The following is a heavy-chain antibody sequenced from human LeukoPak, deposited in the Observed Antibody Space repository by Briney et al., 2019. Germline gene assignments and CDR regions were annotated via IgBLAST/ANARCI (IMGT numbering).Heavy chain of an antibody. J-gene: IGHJ2*01. CDR2: TSSGSSAI. D-gene: IGHD4-23*01. V-gene: IGHV3-48*04. CDR3: AKKSPQETTVGPYWYLGL. Sequence: GGSLRLSCAASGFTFSSYSMNRVRQAPGKGLEWVSHTSSGSSAIYYADSVKGRFTISRDNAKNSLYLQMNSLRAEDTAVYYCAKKSPQETTVGPYWYLGLWGRGTLVTVSS. CDR1: GFTFSSYS.